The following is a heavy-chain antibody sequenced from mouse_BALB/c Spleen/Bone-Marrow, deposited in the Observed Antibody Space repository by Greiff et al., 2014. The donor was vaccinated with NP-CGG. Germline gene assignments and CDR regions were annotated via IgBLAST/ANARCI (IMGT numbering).Heavy chain of an antibody. J-gene: IGHJ2*01. V-gene: IGHV3-1*02. CDR3: ARETAIVAYFDY. CDR1: AYSITSDYG. CDR2: IHYSGNT. Sequence: DVKLVESGPDLVKPSQSVSLTCTVTAYSITSDYGRRWIRQFPGNRLEWMAYIHYSGNTDYNPSLKSRISITLDTSKNQFFLQLNSVTTEDTATYYCARETAIVAYFDYWGPGTTLTVPS. D-gene: IGHD1-1*01.